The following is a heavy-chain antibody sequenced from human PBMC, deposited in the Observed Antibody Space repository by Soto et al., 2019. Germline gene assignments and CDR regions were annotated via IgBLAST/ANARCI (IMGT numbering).Heavy chain of an antibody. J-gene: IGHJ4*02. CDR3: ARGWWGSDLNGGVDY. Sequence: QVQLVQSGAEVKKPGSSVKVSCKASGGTFSSYMISWVRQAPGQGLEWMGRIIPILGVTNYAQKFQGRVMIIAGKSTNTAYMELSSLKSGDTAVYYFARGWWGSDLNGGVDYWGQGTLVTVSS. CDR2: IIPILGVT. D-gene: IGHD7-27*01. CDR1: GGTFSSYM. V-gene: IGHV1-69*02.